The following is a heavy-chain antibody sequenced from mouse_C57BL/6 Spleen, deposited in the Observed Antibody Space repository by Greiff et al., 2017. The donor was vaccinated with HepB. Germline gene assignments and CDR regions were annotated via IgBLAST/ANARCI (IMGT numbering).Heavy chain of an antibody. V-gene: IGHV1-82*01. CDR3: ARGFFY. J-gene: IGHJ3*01. Sequence: VQLQESGPELVKPGASVKISCKASGYAFSSSWMNWVKQRPGKGLEWIGRIYPGDGDTNYNGKFKGKATLTADKSSSTAYMQLSSLTSEDSAVYFCARGFFYWGQGTLVTVSA. CDR2: IYPGDGDT. CDR1: GYAFSSSW.